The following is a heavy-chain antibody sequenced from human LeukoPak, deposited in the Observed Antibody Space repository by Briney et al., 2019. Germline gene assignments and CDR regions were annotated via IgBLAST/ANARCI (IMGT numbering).Heavy chain of an antibody. CDR2: INPNSGGT. J-gene: IGHJ4*02. D-gene: IGHD4-11*01. CDR1: GYTFTGYY. CDR3: ARYSNSQSPFDY. Sequence: ASVKVSCKASGYTFTGYYIHWVRQAPGQGLGWMGRINPNSGGTNYAQKFQGRVTMTRDTSISTAYMELSRLRSDDTAVYYCARYSNSQSPFDYWGQGTLVTVSS. V-gene: IGHV1-2*06.